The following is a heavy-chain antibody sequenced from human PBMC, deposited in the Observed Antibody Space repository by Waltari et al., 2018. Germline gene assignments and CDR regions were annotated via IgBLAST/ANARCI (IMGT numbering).Heavy chain of an antibody. CDR3: ASRIAAAGQYYYYYYGMDV. J-gene: IGHJ6*02. V-gene: IGHV4-4*02. Sequence: QVQLQESGPGLVKPSGTLSLTCAVSGGSISSSNWWSWVRQPPGKGLEWIGEIYHRGSTNYNPSLKSRVTISVDKSKNQFSLKLSSVTAADTAVYYCASRIAAAGQYYYYYYGMDVWGQGTTVTVSS. CDR1: GGSISSSNW. CDR2: IYHRGST. D-gene: IGHD6-13*01.